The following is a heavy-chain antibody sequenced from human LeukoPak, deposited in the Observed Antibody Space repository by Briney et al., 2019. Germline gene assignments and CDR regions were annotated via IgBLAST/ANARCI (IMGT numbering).Heavy chain of an antibody. J-gene: IGHJ4*02. CDR1: GYTFISYG. CDR2: ISGYNGNT. CDR3: AGSDYGGFGDY. Sequence: ASVKVSCKTSGYTFISYGISWVRQAPGQGLEWMGWISGYNGNTNYAQKLQGRVTMTTDTSTSTAYMELRSLRYDDTAVYYCAGSDYGGFGDYWGQGTLVTVSS. V-gene: IGHV1-18*01. D-gene: IGHD4-23*01.